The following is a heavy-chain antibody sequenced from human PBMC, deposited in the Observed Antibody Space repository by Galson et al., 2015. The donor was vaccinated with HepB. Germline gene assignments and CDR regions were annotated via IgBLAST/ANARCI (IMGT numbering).Heavy chain of an antibody. Sequence: SVKVSCKASGNTFSGFSIAWVRQAPGQGLEWMGGVIPNFGTANYAQKFKGRSAITVDESARTAYLELRSLTSEDTATYYCARPRGSDWEYFDYWGQGTLVTVSS. CDR1: GNTFSGFS. J-gene: IGHJ4*02. CDR2: VIPNFGTA. D-gene: IGHD6-19*01. V-gene: IGHV1-69*13. CDR3: ARPRGSDWEYFDY.